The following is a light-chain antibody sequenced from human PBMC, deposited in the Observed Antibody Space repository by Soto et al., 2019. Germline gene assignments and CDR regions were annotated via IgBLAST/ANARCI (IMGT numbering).Light chain of an antibody. CDR1: QSVNNF. J-gene: IGKJ3*01. CDR3: QQRGNWPAT. CDR2: DAS. V-gene: IGKV3-11*01. Sequence: ETLLTQSPATLSLSPGERATLSCRASQSVNNFLAWYQQKPGQVPRLLIYDASYRATGIPTRFSASGSGTDFTLTISNLEPQDCAVYYCQQRGNWPATFSPGTKVEIK.